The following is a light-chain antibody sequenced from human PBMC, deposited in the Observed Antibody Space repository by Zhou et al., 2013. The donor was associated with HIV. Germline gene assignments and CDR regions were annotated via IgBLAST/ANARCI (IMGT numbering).Light chain of an antibody. Sequence: DIQMTQSPSSLSASVGDRVTITCRASQDIRNDLGWYQQKPGEAPKRLIYSASSLQSGVPSRFSGSGSGTDFTLTISRLQSEDFATYYCHHYLSYPQTFGQGTTVEI. CDR3: HHYLSYPQT. CDR2: SAS. V-gene: IGKV1-17*01. J-gene: IGKJ1*01. CDR1: QDIRND.